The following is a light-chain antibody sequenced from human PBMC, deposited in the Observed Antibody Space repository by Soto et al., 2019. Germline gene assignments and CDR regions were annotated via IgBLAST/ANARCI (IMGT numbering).Light chain of an antibody. J-gene: IGLJ2*01. CDR2: EGS. CDR3: CSYAGSSTYVV. CDR1: SSDVGSYNL. Sequence: QSALTQPASVSGSPGQSITISCTGTSSDVGSYNLVSWYQQHPGKAPKLMIHEGSKRPSGVSNRFSGFKSGNTASLTISGLQDEDEADYYCCSYAGSSTYVVFGGGTKLTVL. V-gene: IGLV2-23*01.